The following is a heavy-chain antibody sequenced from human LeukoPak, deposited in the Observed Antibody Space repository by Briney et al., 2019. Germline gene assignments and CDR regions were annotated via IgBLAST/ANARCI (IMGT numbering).Heavy chain of an antibody. V-gene: IGHV3-30-3*01. Sequence: GGSLRLSCAASGFTFSSYAMHWVRQAPGKGLEWVAVISYDGSNKYYADSVKGRFTISRDNSKNTLYLQMNSLRAEDTAVYYCAKDPRDLITIFGVVTEYNWFDPWGQGTLVTVSS. J-gene: IGHJ5*02. D-gene: IGHD3-3*01. CDR3: AKDPRDLITIFGVVTEYNWFDP. CDR1: GFTFSSYA. CDR2: ISYDGSNK.